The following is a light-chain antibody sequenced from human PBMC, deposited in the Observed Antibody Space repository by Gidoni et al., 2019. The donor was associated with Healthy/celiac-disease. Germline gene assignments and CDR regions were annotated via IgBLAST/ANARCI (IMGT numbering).Light chain of an antibody. V-gene: IGKV3-20*01. CDR2: GAS. Sequence: EIVLTQSPGTLSLSPGERATLSCRASQRVSSSYLAWYQQNPGQAPRLLIYGASSRATGIPDRFSGSGSGTDFTLTISRLEPEDFAVYYCQQYGSSPVTFXPXTKVDIK. CDR1: QRVSSSY. CDR3: QQYGSSPVT. J-gene: IGKJ3*01.